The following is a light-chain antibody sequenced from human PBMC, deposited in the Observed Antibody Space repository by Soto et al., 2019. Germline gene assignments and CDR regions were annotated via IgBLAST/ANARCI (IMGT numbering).Light chain of an antibody. V-gene: IGKV4-1*01. CDR1: QSILYSSNNKNY. Sequence: DIVMTQSPDSLAASLGERATINCKSSQSILYSSNNKNYLAWYQQKPGQRPKLLIYWASTRESGVPDRFSGSGSGTDLTLTISSLQAEDAAVYYCLQYYTTPEAFGQGTKVEIK. J-gene: IGKJ1*01. CDR3: LQYYTTPEA. CDR2: WAS.